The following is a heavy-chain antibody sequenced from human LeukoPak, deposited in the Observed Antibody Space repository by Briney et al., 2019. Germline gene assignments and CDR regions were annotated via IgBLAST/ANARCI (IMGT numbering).Heavy chain of an antibody. CDR3: ARVSDCSSTSCYFLYYYMDV. J-gene: IGHJ6*03. CDR1: GGSISSYY. V-gene: IGHV4-59*01. D-gene: IGHD2-2*01. CDR2: IYYSGST. Sequence: PSETLSPTCTVSGGSISSYYWSWIRQPPGKGLEWIRYIYYSGSTNYNPSLKSRVTISVDTSKNQFSLKLSSVTAADTAVYYCARVSDCSSTSCYFLYYYMDVWGKGTTVTVPS.